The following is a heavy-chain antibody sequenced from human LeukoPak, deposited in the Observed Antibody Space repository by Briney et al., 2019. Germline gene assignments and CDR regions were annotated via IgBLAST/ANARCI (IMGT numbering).Heavy chain of an antibody. Sequence: PGGSLRLSCAASGFTFSDYYMSWIRQAPGKGLEWVSSISSSSSYIYYADSVKGRFTISRDNAKNSLYLQMNSLRAEDTAVYYCARAPGYCSSTGCYTGPYSGYYYMDVWGKGTTVTVSS. J-gene: IGHJ6*03. CDR3: ARAPGYCSSTGCYTGPYSGYYYMDV. V-gene: IGHV3-11*06. D-gene: IGHD2-2*02. CDR1: GFTFSDYY. CDR2: ISSSSSYI.